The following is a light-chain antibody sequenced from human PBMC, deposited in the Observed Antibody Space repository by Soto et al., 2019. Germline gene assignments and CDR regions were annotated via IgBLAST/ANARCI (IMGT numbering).Light chain of an antibody. CDR3: AVWDDNLRAVV. Sequence: QSGLTQPPSASGSPGQSITISCSGSTSNIGRNTVNWYQCLPGTAPKVLIYGNSHRASGVPDRFSGSLSGSSASLAIDGLQSEDEADYYCAVWDDNLRAVVFGGGTQLTVL. CDR1: TSNIGRNT. J-gene: IGLJ2*01. CDR2: GNS. V-gene: IGLV1-44*01.